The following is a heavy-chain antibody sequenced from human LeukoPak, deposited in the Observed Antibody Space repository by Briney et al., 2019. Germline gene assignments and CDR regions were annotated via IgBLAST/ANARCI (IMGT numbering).Heavy chain of an antibody. D-gene: IGHD5-12*01. CDR1: GYSFTTYW. CDR2: IYPGDSAT. Sequence: GESLKISCKVSGYSFTTYWIGWVRQMPGRGLEWMGIIYPGDSATRYSPSFQGQVTFSADKSINTAYLQWSSLKASDTAMYYCAKHGSGYEPDRWGQGTLVTVSS. J-gene: IGHJ5*02. V-gene: IGHV5-51*01. CDR3: AKHGSGYEPDR.